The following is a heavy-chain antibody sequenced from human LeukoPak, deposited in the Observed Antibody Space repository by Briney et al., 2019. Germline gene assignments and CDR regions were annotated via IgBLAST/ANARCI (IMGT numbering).Heavy chain of an antibody. V-gene: IGHV1-69*13. CDR1: GGTFSSYA. J-gene: IGHJ3*02. CDR2: IIPIFGTA. D-gene: IGHD6-19*01. CDR3: ARRIAVAGVDAFDI. Sequence: ASVKVSCKASGGTFSSYAISWVRQAPGQGLEWMGGIIPIFGTANYAQRFQGRVTITADESTSTAYMELSSLRSEDTAVYYCARRIAVAGVDAFDIWGQGTMVTVSS.